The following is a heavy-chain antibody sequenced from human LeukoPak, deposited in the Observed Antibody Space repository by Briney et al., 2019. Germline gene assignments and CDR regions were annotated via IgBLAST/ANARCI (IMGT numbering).Heavy chain of an antibody. CDR3: ARPRSGYIFDY. Sequence: PSETLSLTCTVSGYSISSGYYWGWIRQSPGKGLEWIASIYESGSTYYNPSLTSRVTISVDRSKSQFALKVRSVTAADTAVYYCARPRSGYIFDYWGQGALVTVSS. J-gene: IGHJ4*02. CDR2: IYESGST. D-gene: IGHD5-12*01. CDR1: GYSISSGYY. V-gene: IGHV4-38-2*02.